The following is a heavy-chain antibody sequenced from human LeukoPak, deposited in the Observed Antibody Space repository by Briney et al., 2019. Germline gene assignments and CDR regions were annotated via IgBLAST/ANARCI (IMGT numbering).Heavy chain of an antibody. Sequence: PSETLSLTCAVYGGSFSGYYWSWIRQPPGKGLEWIGEINHSGSTNYNPSLKSRVTISVDTSKNQFSLKLSSVTAADTAVYYCAREPPGYYYYMDVWGKGTTVTVSS. CDR1: GGSFSGYY. J-gene: IGHJ6*03. V-gene: IGHV4-34*01. CDR2: INHSGST. CDR3: AREPPGYYYYMDV.